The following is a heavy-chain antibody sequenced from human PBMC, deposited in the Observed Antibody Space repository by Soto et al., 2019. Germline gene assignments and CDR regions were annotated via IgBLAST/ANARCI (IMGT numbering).Heavy chain of an antibody. CDR3: SRATGSNHPFDY. Sequence: EVQLVESGGGLVQPGGSLRLSCAASGFTFSTYWMHWVRQGPGKGLVWVSRISNDGSSTTYADSVKGRFTISRDNTQNTRYRQMNSLRAEETAVYYCSRATGSNHPFDYWGEGSLFAVSS. V-gene: IGHV3-74*01. CDR1: GFTFSTYW. J-gene: IGHJ4*02. D-gene: IGHD2-2*01. CDR2: ISNDGSST.